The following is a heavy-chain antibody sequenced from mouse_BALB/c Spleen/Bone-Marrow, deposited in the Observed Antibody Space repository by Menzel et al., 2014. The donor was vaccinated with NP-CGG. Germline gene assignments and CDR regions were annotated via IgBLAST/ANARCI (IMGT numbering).Heavy chain of an antibody. V-gene: IGHV5-12-2*01. CDR2: ISNGCGST. J-gene: IGHJ4*01. CDR1: GFTFSSYT. Sequence: EVQRVESGGGLVQPGGSLKLSGAASGFTFSSYTMSWVRQTPEKRLEWVAYISNGCGSTYYPDTVKGRFTISRDNAKNTLYLQMSSLKSEDTAMYYCARHVGNPYAMDYWGQGTSVTVSS. D-gene: IGHD3-1*01. CDR3: ARHVGNPYAMDY.